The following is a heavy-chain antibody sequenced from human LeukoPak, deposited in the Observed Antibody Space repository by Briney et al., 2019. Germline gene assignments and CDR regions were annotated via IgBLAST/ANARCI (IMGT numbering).Heavy chain of an antibody. CDR1: GFTFRNYG. J-gene: IGHJ4*02. Sequence: GGSLRLSCAASGFTFRNYGMHWVRQAPGKGLEWVAVIWYDGSNKYYADSVKGRFTISRDNSKNTLYLQMNSLRAEDTAVYYCARELSPVVKYYFDDWGQGTLVTVSS. CDR3: ARELSPVVKYYFDD. V-gene: IGHV3-33*08. D-gene: IGHD3-22*01. CDR2: IWYDGSNK.